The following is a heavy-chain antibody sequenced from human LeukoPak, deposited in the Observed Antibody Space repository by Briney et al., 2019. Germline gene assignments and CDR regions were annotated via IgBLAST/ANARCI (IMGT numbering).Heavy chain of an antibody. CDR2: ISYDGSNK. D-gene: IGHD6-19*01. CDR3: ATSSGWRPIDY. J-gene: IGHJ4*02. Sequence: PGGSLRLSCAASEFTFSTYAIHWVRQAPGKGLEWVAVISYDGSNKYYADSVKGRFTISRDNSKNTLYLQMNSLRAEDTAVYYCATSSGWRPIDYWGQGTLVTVSS. CDR1: EFTFSTYA. V-gene: IGHV3-30*04.